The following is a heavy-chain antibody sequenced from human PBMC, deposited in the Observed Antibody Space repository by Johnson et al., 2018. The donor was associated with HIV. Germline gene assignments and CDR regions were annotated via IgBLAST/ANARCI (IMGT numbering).Heavy chain of an antibody. Sequence: QVQLVESGGGVVQPGRSLRLSCAASGFTFSSYGMHWVRQAPGKGLEWVAVIWYDGSHQYYVDSVTGRFTISRDNSKNTLYLQLNSLRAADTAVYYCARGDFWSGPNVFDIWGQGTMVTVSS. CDR2: IWYDGSHQ. CDR1: GFTFSSYG. J-gene: IGHJ3*02. V-gene: IGHV3-33*01. CDR3: ARGDFWSGPNVFDI. D-gene: IGHD3-3*01.